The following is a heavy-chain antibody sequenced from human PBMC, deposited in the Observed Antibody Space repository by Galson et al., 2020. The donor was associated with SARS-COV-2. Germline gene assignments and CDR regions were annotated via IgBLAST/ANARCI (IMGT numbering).Heavy chain of an antibody. V-gene: IGHV3-23*01. Sequence: GEYLKISCAASGFTFSAFSNYAMSWVRQAPGKGLEWVSVISATGGSTYYADSVKGRFTISRDNSKNTLYLQMNSRRAEDTAVYYCAKDHASCGGGPCSYYQVWGQGPLVTVSS. CDR1: GFTFSAFSNYA. CDR3: AKDHASCGGGPCSYYQV. D-gene: IGHD2-21*01. CDR2: ISATGGST. J-gene: IGHJ1*01.